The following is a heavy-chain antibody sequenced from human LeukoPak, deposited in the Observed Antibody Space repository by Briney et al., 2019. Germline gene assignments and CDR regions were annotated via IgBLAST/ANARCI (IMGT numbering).Heavy chain of an antibody. J-gene: IGHJ4*02. V-gene: IGHV3-23*01. CDR2: ISGSGGST. CDR3: AKDQWQQLAL. Sequence: GGSLRPSCAASGFTFSSYGMSWVRQAPGKGLEWVSAISGSGGSTYYADSVKGRFTISRDNSKNTLYLQMNSLRAEDTAVYYCAKDQWQQLALWGQGTLVTVSS. CDR1: GFTFSSYG. D-gene: IGHD6-13*01.